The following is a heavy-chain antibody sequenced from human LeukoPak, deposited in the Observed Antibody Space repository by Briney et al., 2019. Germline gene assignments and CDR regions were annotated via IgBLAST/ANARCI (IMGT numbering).Heavy chain of an antibody. CDR1: GFTFGSYA. CDR3: ARDRSGYGDYDAFDI. V-gene: IGHV3-21*01. CDR2: ISSSSSYI. J-gene: IGHJ3*02. D-gene: IGHD4-17*01. Sequence: PGGSLRLSCAASGFTFGSYAMHWVRQAPGKGLEWVSSISSSSSYIYYADSVKGRFTISRDNAKNSLYLQMNSLRAEDTAVYYCARDRSGYGDYDAFDIWGQGTMVTVSS.